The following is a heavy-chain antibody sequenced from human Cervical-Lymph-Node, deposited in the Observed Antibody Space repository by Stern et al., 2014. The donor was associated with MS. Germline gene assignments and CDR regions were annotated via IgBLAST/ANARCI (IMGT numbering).Heavy chain of an antibody. CDR1: GGSISRGGYY. V-gene: IGHV4-31*03. CDR2: IYYSGSA. Sequence: QVQLQESGPGLVKPSQTLSLTCTVSGGSISRGGYYWSWIRQHPGKGLEWIGYIYYSGSAYYNPSLKSRVTISVDTSKNQFSLKLSSVTAADTAVYYCARAGFYDSSGPVVPFDYWGQGTLVTVSS. CDR3: ARAGFYDSSGPVVPFDY. J-gene: IGHJ4*02. D-gene: IGHD3-22*01.